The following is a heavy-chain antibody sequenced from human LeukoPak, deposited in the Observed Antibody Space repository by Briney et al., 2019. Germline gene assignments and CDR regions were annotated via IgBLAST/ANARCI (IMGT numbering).Heavy chain of an antibody. CDR3: AKDGLYFDGSTHIYYFDS. J-gene: IGHJ4*02. D-gene: IGHD3-9*01. Sequence: GGSLRLSCAASGFSFGGYDMTWVRQAPGKGLEWVSSIIYNGAATYYLDSVKARFTISRDNSRSTLYLQMDSLTAEDTALYYCAKDGLYFDGSTHIYYFDSWGQGTLVAVSS. V-gene: IGHV3-23*01. CDR2: IIYNGAAT. CDR1: GFSFGGYD.